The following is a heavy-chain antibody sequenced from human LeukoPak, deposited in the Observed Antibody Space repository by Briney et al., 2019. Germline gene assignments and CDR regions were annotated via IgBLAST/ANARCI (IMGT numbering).Heavy chain of an antibody. CDR1: GGSISGFY. J-gene: IGHJ4*02. V-gene: IGHV4-59*08. Sequence: PSETLSLTCTVSGGSISGFYWGWIRQPPGRGLEYIGHIYYTGATYNPSLKSRVAISADTSRNHFSLKLISANATDTAVYFCARHASVAGGPLLYCGQGALVTVSS. CDR3: ARHASVAGGPLLY. CDR2: IYYTGA. D-gene: IGHD6-19*01.